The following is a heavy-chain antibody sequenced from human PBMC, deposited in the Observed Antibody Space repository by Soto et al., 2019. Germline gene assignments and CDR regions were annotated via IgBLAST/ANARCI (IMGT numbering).Heavy chain of an antibody. V-gene: IGHV3-66*01. CDR2: IYSGGQT. J-gene: IGHJ4*02. CDR1: GFTVGNNY. CDR3: AARMTEAPH. Sequence: GGSLRLSCVVSGFTVGNNYMSWVRQPPGKGLEWVSLIYSGGQTRYADSVQGRFTISRDNSKNTVYLQMSGLRAEDTAVYYCAARMTEAPHWGQGTLVTVSS.